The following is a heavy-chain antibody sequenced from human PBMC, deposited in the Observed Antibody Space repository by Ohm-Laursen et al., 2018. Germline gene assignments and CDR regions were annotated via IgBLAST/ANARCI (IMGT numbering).Heavy chain of an antibody. D-gene: IGHD3-10*01. CDR3: ARDALLYYYGSGSRRGPFDY. J-gene: IGHJ4*02. V-gene: IGHV3-48*03. Sequence: SLRLSCTASGFTFNNYDMNWVRQAPGKGLEWISKISSSTIFYADPVKGRFTISRDNAKKSLYLQMNSLRAEDTAVYYCARDALLYYYGSGSRRGPFDYWGQGTLVTVSS. CDR2: ISSSTI. CDR1: GFTFNNYD.